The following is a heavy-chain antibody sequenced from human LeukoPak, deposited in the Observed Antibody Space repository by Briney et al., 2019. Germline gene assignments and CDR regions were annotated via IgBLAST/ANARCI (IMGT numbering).Heavy chain of an antibody. J-gene: IGHJ4*02. CDR2: VGISSGNT. Sequence: GGSLRLSCAASGFTFSDYSMNWVRQAPGKGLEWISYVGISSGNTKYADSVKGRFTISGDKAKNSLYLQVNSLRVEDTAVYYCARDTKYAFDNWGQGTLVTVSS. V-gene: IGHV3-48*01. D-gene: IGHD2-2*01. CDR1: GFTFSDYS. CDR3: ARDTKYAFDN.